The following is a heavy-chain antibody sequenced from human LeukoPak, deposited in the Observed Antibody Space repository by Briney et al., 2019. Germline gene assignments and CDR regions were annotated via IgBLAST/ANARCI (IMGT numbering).Heavy chain of an antibody. Sequence: SETLSLTCAVYGGSLSGYYWSCIRQPPRKGLEWIGEINHSGSTNYNPSLKSRVTISVDTSKNQLSLKLSSMTTADTAVYYCARQWLVSPLFDYWGQGTLVTVSS. D-gene: IGHD6-19*01. V-gene: IGHV4-34*01. CDR2: INHSGST. CDR3: ARQWLVSPLFDY. CDR1: GGSLSGYY. J-gene: IGHJ4*02.